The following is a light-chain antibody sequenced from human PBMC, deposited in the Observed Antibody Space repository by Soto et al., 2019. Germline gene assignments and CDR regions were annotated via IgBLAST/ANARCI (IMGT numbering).Light chain of an antibody. Sequence: QPVLTQSPSASASLGASVKLTCTLSSGHSNYAIAWHQQRPEKGPRYLMKVNSDGSHTKGDGIPDRFSGSISGAERYLSISSLQSEDEADYYCQTWDTGIGVFGGGTQLTVL. CDR2: VNSDGSH. CDR3: QTWDTGIGV. V-gene: IGLV4-69*01. CDR1: SGHSNYA. J-gene: IGLJ3*02.